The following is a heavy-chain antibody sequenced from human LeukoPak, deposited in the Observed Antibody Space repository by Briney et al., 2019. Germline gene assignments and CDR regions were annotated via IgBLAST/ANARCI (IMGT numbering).Heavy chain of an antibody. CDR3: AKDHYYYGSGIYFIHYFDY. Sequence: PGRSLRLSCAASGFTFSSYGMHWVRQAPGKGLEWVAVISYDGSNKYYADSIKGRFTISRENSKNTLHLQMNSLRAEDTAVYYCAKDHYYYGSGIYFIHYFDYWGQRSQVGVSS. V-gene: IGHV3-30*18. D-gene: IGHD3-10*01. CDR2: ISYDGSNK. CDR1: GFTFSSYG. J-gene: IGHJ4*02.